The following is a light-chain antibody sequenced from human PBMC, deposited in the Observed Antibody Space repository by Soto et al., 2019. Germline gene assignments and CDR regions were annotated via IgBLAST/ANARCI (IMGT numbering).Light chain of an antibody. Sequence: QSVLTQPPSASGTPGQRVTISCSGSTSNIGSNYVYWYQHLPGTAPKLLIYTDNQRPSGVPDRVSGSKSGTSASLAISGLRSEDEADYFCAAWDDNLRGYWVFGGWTKLTVL. J-gene: IGLJ2*01. CDR2: TDN. CDR3: AAWDDNLRGYWV. CDR1: TSNIGSNY. V-gene: IGLV1-47*02.